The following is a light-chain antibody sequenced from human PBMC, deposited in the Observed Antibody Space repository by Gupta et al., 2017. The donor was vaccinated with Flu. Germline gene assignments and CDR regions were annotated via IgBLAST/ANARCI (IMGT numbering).Light chain of an antibody. J-gene: IGKJ2*01. CDR2: DAF. Sequence: PSSLSASVGDRITITCQASQDISNYLSWYQQKPGEAPELLIYDAFSLEIGVPSRFSGSGSGTDFTLTISSLQPEDIATYYCQQYANLPYTFGQGTKVEI. CDR1: QDISNY. CDR3: QQYANLPYT. V-gene: IGKV1-33*01.